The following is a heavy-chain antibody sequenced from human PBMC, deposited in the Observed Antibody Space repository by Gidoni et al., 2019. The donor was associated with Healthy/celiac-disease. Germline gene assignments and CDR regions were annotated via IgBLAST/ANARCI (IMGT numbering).Heavy chain of an antibody. CDR2: INPSGGST. J-gene: IGHJ5*02. V-gene: IGHV1-46*01. CDR1: GYTFTSYY. D-gene: IGHD4-17*01. CDR3: ARDPIYGDYPHNWFDP. Sequence: QVQLVQSGAEVKKPGASVKVSCKASGYTFTSYYMHWVRQAPGQGLEWMGIINPSGGSTSYAQKFQGRVTMTRDTSTSTVYMELSSLRSEDTAVYYCARDPIYGDYPHNWFDPWGQGTLVTVSS.